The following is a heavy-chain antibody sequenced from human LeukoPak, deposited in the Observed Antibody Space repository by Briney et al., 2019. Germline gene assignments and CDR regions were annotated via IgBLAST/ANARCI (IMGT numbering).Heavy chain of an antibody. CDR1: GGSFSGYY. CDR3: ATDDKYAPSS. V-gene: IGHV4-34*01. CDR2: INHSGST. Sequence: SETLSLTCAVYGGSFSGYYWSWVRQPPGKGLQWIGEINHSGSTNYNPSLKSRVTISVDTSKNQFSLKLSSVTAADTAVYYCATDDKYAPSSWGQGTLVTVSS. D-gene: IGHD2-2*01. J-gene: IGHJ5*02.